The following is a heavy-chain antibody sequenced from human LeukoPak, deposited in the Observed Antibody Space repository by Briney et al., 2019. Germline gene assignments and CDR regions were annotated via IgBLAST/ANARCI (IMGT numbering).Heavy chain of an antibody. D-gene: IGHD1-26*01. CDR1: GYSFTNYG. V-gene: IGHV1-18*01. J-gene: IGHJ4*02. Sequence: GASVKVSCKASGYSFTNYGMSWARQAPGQGLEWMGWISAKNGNTDYAQNLQGRVTMTADRSTSTAYMELRSLRSDDTAVYYCARRIVGGHLGDYWGQGTLVTVSS. CDR3: ARRIVGGHLGDY. CDR2: ISAKNGNT.